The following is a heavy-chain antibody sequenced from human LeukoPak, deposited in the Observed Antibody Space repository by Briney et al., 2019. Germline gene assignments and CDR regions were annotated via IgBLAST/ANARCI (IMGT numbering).Heavy chain of an antibody. D-gene: IGHD3-10*01. CDR2: ISYDGSNK. CDR3: AKDPQVVGSGSD. CDR1: GFTLSSYG. V-gene: IGHV3-30*18. Sequence: GGSLRLSCAASGFTLSSYGMHWVRQAPGKGLEWVAVISYDGSNKYYADSVKGRFTISRDNSKNTLYLQMNSLRAEDTAVYYCAKDPQVVGSGSDWGQGTLVTVSS. J-gene: IGHJ4*02.